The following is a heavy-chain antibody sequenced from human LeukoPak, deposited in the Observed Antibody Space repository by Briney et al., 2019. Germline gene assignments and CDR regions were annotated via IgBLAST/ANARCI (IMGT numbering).Heavy chain of an antibody. CDR1: GFTFSSHS. V-gene: IGHV3-66*01. CDR2: IYSAGST. Sequence: GGSPRLSCAASGFTFSSHSMNWVRQAPGKGLEWVSVIYSAGSTNYADSVKGRFTISRDNSKNTLYLQMSILRAEDTAVYYCARIASDSSGWYHFDYWGQGALVTVSS. J-gene: IGHJ4*02. CDR3: ARIASDSSGWYHFDY. D-gene: IGHD6-19*01.